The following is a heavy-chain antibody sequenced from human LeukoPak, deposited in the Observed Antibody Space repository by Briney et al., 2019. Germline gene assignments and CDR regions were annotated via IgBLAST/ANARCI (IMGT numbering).Heavy chain of an antibody. J-gene: IGHJ3*02. CDR2: ISGPGGNT. Sequence: GGALRLSCVASGFTFSSYVMSWVRQVPGKGLEWVSAISGPGGNTYYADSVKGRFTISRDNSKSTLFLQMNSLRAEDTAVYYCAKGRDWGSYRYHAFDIWGQGTMVTVSS. CDR3: AKGRDWGSYRYHAFDI. D-gene: IGHD3-16*02. CDR1: GFTFSSYV. V-gene: IGHV3-23*01.